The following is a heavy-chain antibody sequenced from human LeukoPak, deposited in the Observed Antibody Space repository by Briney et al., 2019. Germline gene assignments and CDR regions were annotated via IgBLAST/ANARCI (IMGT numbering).Heavy chain of an antibody. CDR1: GGTFSSYA. Sequence: SVKVSRKASGGTFSSYAISWVRQAPGEGLEWMGGIIPIFGTANYAQKFQGRVTITTDESTSTAYMELSSLRSEDTAVYYCARDHAVAGTSWFDPWGQGTLVTVSS. J-gene: IGHJ5*02. CDR2: IIPIFGTA. CDR3: ARDHAVAGTSWFDP. D-gene: IGHD6-19*01. V-gene: IGHV1-69*05.